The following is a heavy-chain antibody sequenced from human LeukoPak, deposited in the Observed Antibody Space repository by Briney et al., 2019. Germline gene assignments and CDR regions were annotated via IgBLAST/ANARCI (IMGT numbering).Heavy chain of an antibody. J-gene: IGHJ4*02. CDR2: ISSSSSTI. CDR1: GFTFSSYS. CDR3: ARQLLSLDY. D-gene: IGHD2-2*01. Sequence: GGSLRLSCAASGFTFSSYSMNWVRQAPGKGLEWVSSISSSSSTIYYADSVKGRFTISRDNAKNSLYLQMNSLRAEDTAVYCCARQLLSLDYWGQGTLVTVSS. V-gene: IGHV3-48*01.